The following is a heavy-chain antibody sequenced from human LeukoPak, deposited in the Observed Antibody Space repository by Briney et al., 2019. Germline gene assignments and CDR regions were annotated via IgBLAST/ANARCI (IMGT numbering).Heavy chain of an antibody. V-gene: IGHV3-64*02. CDR2: ISSNGGST. CDR3: ARGGYCTNGVCDPFEY. CDR1: GFTFSTYA. Sequence: GGSLRLSCAASGFTFSTYAMHWVRQAPGKGLEYVSAISSNGGSTYYADSVKGRFTISRDNSKNTLYLQMGSLRAEDMAVYYCARGGYCTNGVCDPFEYWGQGTLVTVSS. D-gene: IGHD2-8*01. J-gene: IGHJ4*02.